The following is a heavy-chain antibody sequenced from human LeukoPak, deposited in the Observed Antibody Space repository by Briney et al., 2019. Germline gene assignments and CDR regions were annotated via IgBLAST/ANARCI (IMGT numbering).Heavy chain of an antibody. V-gene: IGHV4-34*09. J-gene: IGHJ3*02. Sequence: SETLSLTCAVYGGSFSGYYWSWIRQPPGKGLEWIGYINYRGSAYYNPSLKSRVTISVDTSKNQFSLKLTSVTAADTAVYYCARDTVPGDSFDIWGQGTMVAVSS. CDR1: GGSFSGYY. CDR2: INYRGSA. CDR3: ARDTVPGDSFDI.